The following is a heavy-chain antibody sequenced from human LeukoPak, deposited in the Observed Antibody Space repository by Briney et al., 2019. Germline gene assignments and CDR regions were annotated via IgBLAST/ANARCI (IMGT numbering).Heavy chain of an antibody. J-gene: IGHJ6*03. Sequence: GGSLRLSCAASGFTFSSYIMNWVRQAPGKGLEWVSSISTSSGYIYYADSAKGRFTISRDNAKNSLYLQVNSLRAEDTAVYFCAGGDTSWLKFYYMGVWGKGTTIIVSS. V-gene: IGHV3-21*01. CDR1: GFTFSSYI. CDR3: AGGDTSWLKFYYMGV. CDR2: ISTSSGYI. D-gene: IGHD3-22*01.